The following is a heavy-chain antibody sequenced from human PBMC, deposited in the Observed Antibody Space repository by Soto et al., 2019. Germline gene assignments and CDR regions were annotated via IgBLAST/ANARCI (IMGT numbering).Heavy chain of an antibody. J-gene: IGHJ4*02. CDR2: ISGSGGST. D-gene: IGHD3-10*01. CDR1: GFTFSSYA. Sequence: PGESLRLSCAASGFTFSSYAMSWVRQAPGKGLEWVSAISGSGGSTFYADSVKGRFTISRDSSKNTLYLQMNSLRAEDTAVYYCAKQTKGLGSYYYNAIDYWGQGTLVTVSS. CDR3: AKQTKGLGSYYYNAIDY. V-gene: IGHV3-23*01.